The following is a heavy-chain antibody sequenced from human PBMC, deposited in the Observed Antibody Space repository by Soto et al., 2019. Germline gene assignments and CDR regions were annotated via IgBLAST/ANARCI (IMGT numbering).Heavy chain of an antibody. Sequence: ASVKVSCKASGYTFTSYGISWVRQAPGQGLEWMGWISAYNGNTNYAQKLQGRVTMTTDTSTSTAYMELRSLRSDDTAVYYCATLKRGPYYFDYWGQGTRVTVSS. J-gene: IGHJ4*02. CDR2: ISAYNGNT. CDR3: ATLKRGPYYFDY. CDR1: GYTFTSYG. D-gene: IGHD3-16*01. V-gene: IGHV1-18*01.